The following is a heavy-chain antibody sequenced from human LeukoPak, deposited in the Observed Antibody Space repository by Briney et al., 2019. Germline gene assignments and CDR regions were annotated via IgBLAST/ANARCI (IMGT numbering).Heavy chain of an antibody. CDR1: GFTFSTFA. CDR3: AKAGGSGYYFDAFDI. V-gene: IGHV3-9*01. CDR2: ISWNSGSI. Sequence: PGGSLRLSCAASGFTFSTFAMIWVRQPPGKGLEWVSGISWNSGSIGYADSVKGRFTISRDKAKNSLYLQMNSLRAEDTALYYCAKAGGSGYYFDAFDIWGQGTMVTVSS. D-gene: IGHD3-22*01. J-gene: IGHJ3*02.